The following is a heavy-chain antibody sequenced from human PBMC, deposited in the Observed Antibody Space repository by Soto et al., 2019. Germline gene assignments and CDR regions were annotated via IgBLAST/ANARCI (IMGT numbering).Heavy chain of an antibody. D-gene: IGHD1-26*01. CDR2: ISSGGSYI. J-gene: IGHJ5*02. V-gene: IGHV3-21*01. CDR1: FTFSMYS. Sequence: PGGSLRLSCSFTFSMYSMSWVRQAPGKGLEWVASISSGGSYIKYADSVKGRFTISRDNAKNSVSLQMNSLRVDDTAVYFCTREQGGSYDSWFDPWGQGTLVTVSS. CDR3: TREQGGSYDSWFDP.